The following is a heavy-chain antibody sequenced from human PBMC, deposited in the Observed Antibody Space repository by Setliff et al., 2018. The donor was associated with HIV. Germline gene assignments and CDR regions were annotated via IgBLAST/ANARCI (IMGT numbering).Heavy chain of an antibody. Sequence: PSETLSLTCTVSGGSISSGYYYWSWIRQHPGKGLEWIGEINHRGSTNHRGSTNYNPSLKSRVTLSVDTSKNQFSLNLSSVTAADTAVYYCARGGYSSGWYGTFDIWGQGTMVTVSS. CDR1: GGSISSGYYY. CDR3: ARGGYSSGWYGTFDI. CDR2: TNHRGST. V-gene: IGHV4-39*07. D-gene: IGHD6-19*01. J-gene: IGHJ3*02.